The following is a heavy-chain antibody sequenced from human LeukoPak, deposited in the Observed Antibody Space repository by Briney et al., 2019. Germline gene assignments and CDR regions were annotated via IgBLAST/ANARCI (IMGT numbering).Heavy chain of an antibody. V-gene: IGHV3-23*01. CDR1: GFTFSSYA. Sequence: GGSLRLSCAASGFTFSSYAMSWVRQAPGKGLEWVSAISGSGGSTYYADSVKGRFTISRDNSKNTLYLQMNSLRAEDTAVYYCAKDDGDFWSPTYWDYWGQGTLVTVSS. J-gene: IGHJ4*02. CDR3: AKDDGDFWSPTYWDY. D-gene: IGHD3-3*01. CDR2: ISGSGGST.